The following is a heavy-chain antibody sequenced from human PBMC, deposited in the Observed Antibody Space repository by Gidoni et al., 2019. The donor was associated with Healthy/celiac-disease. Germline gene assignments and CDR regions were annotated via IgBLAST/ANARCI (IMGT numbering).Heavy chain of an antibody. CDR3: ARGYSGSYVDY. D-gene: IGHD1-26*01. CDR1: GGSFSGYY. J-gene: IGHJ4*02. V-gene: IGHV4-34*01. CDR2: INHSGST. Sequence: QLQLQQCGAVLLTPSETLSLTCAVYGGSFSGYYCSWIRQPPGKGLEWIGEINHSGSTNYNPSLKSRVTISVDTSKNQFALKLSSVTAADTAVYYWARGYSGSYVDYWGQGTLVTVSS.